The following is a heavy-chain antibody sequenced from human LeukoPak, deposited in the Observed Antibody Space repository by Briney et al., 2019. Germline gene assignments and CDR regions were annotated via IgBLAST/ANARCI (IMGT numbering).Heavy chain of an antibody. V-gene: IGHV3-23*01. Sequence: GGSLRLSCATSGFTFSSYAMSWVRQAPGKGLEWVSTLSGSGGTTYYADSVKGRFTISRENSKNTLYVQMNSLRAEDTAVYYGTNEGTVVPQPYYFDYWGQGTLVTVSS. CDR1: GFTFSSYA. D-gene: IGHD4-23*01. CDR2: LSGSGGTT. J-gene: IGHJ4*02. CDR3: TNEGTVVPQPYYFDY.